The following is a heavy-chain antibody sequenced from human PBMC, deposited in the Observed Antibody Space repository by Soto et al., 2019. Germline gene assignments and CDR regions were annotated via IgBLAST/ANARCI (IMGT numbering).Heavy chain of an antibody. V-gene: IGHV3-7*03. CDR1: GFTFSSYW. D-gene: IGHD1-26*01. J-gene: IGHJ4*02. Sequence: PGGSLRLSCAASGFTFSSYWMSGVRQAPGKGMEWVANIKQDGSEKYYVDSVKGRFTISRDNAKNSLYLQMNSLRAEDTAVYYCARDPHSGSYYGDWGQGTLVTVSS. CDR2: IKQDGSEK. CDR3: ARDPHSGSYYGD.